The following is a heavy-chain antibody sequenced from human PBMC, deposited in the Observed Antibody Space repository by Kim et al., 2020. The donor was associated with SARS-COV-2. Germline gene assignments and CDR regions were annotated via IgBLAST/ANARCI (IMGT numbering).Heavy chain of an antibody. J-gene: IGHJ3*02. CDR2: ISSSGGST. D-gene: IGHD4-17*01. CDR1: GFTFSSYS. Sequence: GGSLRLSCAASGFTFSSYSMSWVRQAPGKGLEWVSPISSSGGSTCYADSVKGRFTISRDNSKNTLYLQMNSLRAEDTAVYYCAKGFRVDYGDYEGYVSDFDIWGQGTMVTVSS. CDR3: AKGFRVDYGDYEGYVSDFDI. V-gene: IGHV3-23*01.